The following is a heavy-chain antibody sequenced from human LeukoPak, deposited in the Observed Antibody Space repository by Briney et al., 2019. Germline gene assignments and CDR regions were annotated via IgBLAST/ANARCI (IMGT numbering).Heavy chain of an antibody. CDR3: AREHRNYYFDY. J-gene: IGHJ4*02. CDR2: ISYDGSNK. Sequence: GGSLRLSCAASGFTFSSYAMHWVRQAPGKGLEWVAVISYDGSNKYYADSVKGRFTISRDNSKNTLYLQMNSLRAEDTAVYYCAREHRNYYFDYWGQGTLVTVPS. CDR1: GFTFSSYA. D-gene: IGHD1-7*01. V-gene: IGHV3-30-3*01.